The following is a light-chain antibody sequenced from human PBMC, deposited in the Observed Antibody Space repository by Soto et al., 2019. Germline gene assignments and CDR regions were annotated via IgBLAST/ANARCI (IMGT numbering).Light chain of an antibody. CDR3: LLSFNGPDV. CDR2: DTS. J-gene: IGLJ2*01. Sequence: QTVVTQEPSLTVSPGGTVTLTCGSSTGAVTSGHYPYWFQQKPGQAPRTLIYDTSNKHSWTPARFSGYLLGGKAALTLSGAQPEDEAEYFCLLSFNGPDVFGGGTKLTVL. V-gene: IGLV7-46*01. CDR1: TGAVTSGHY.